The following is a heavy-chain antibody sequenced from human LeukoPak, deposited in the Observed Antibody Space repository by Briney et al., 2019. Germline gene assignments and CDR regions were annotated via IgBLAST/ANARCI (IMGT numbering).Heavy chain of an antibody. Sequence: LTGRSLELSCSTSGFTLGDYAMSWVRQAPGKGLEWVGFIQAKAYGGATKYAASVNGRFSISRDDSQSIANLQMNDLKTEDTAVYYCTRAPHPRCSSSGCYLDYWGQGTLVTVSS. J-gene: IGHJ4*02. D-gene: IGHD2-2*01. CDR3: TRAPHPRCSSSGCYLDY. CDR1: GFTLGDYA. V-gene: IGHV3-49*04. CDR2: IQAKAYGGAT.